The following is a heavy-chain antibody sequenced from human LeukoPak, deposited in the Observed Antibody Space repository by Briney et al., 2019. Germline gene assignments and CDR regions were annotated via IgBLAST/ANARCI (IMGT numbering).Heavy chain of an antibody. CDR3: AKARGVTMVRGPYYYYYMDV. V-gene: IGHV3-7*03. CDR2: IKQDGSEK. D-gene: IGHD3-10*01. Sequence: GGSLRLSCAASGFTFSSYWMSWVRQAPGKGLEWVANIKQDGSEKYYVDSVKGRFTISRDNAKNSLYLQMNSLRAEDTAVYYCAKARGVTMVRGPYYYYYMDVWGKGTTVTVSS. CDR1: GFTFSSYW. J-gene: IGHJ6*03.